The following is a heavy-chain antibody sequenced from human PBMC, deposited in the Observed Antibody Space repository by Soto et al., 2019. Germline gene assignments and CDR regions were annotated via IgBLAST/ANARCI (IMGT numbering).Heavy chain of an antibody. CDR2: ISAYNGNT. D-gene: IGHD2-2*01. V-gene: IGHV1-18*01. J-gene: IGHJ5*02. CDR1: GYTFTSYA. CDR3: AREQSVGSSTRNWFDP. Sequence: ASVKVSYKASGYTFTSYAMNWVRQAPGQGLEWMGWISAYNGNTNYAQKLQGRVTMTTDTSTSTAYMELRSLRSDDTAVYYCAREQSVGSSTRNWFDPWGQGTLVTVSS.